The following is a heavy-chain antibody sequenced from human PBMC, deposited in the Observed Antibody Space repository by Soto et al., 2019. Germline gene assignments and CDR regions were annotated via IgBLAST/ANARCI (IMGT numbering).Heavy chain of an antibody. D-gene: IGHD6-6*01. J-gene: IGHJ3*02. CDR1: GFTFSSYS. CDR2: ISSSSSYI. Sequence: GGSLRLSCAASGFTFSSYSMNWVRQAPGKGLEWVSSISSSSSYIYYADSVKGRFTISRDNAKNSLYLQMNSLRAEDTAVYYCARDLFEYSSSDAFDIWGQGTMVTVSS. CDR3: ARDLFEYSSSDAFDI. V-gene: IGHV3-21*01.